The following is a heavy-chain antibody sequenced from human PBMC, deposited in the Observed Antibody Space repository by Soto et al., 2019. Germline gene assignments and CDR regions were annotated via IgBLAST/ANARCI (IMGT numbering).Heavy chain of an antibody. CDR2: VHYSGST. CDR1: GGSFHNFY. D-gene: IGHD3-16*01. V-gene: IGHV4-59*01. Sequence: TSETLSLTCNLSGGSFHNFYWLWIRQPPGKGLEWVGHVHYSGSTNYSPSLNSRATISLDTSKSQLSLKLRSVTAADTAMYFCARGVDYYATSGYFRLDSWGQGIPATVS. CDR3: ARGVDYYATSGYFRLDS. J-gene: IGHJ4*02.